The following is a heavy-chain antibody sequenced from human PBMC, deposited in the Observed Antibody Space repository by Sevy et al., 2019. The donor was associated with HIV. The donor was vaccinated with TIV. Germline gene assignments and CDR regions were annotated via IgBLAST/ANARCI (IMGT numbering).Heavy chain of an antibody. CDR3: ARDRVTYYYDSSGYYTSGYGMDV. J-gene: IGHJ6*02. D-gene: IGHD3-22*01. CDR2: IYSSDRT. V-gene: IGHV3-53*01. Sequence: GGSLRLSCAASGFTVSDNHMNWVRQAPGKGLEWVSVIYSSDRTDYADSVKGRFTVSRDNSKNTLYLQMNSLRAEDTSVYYCARDRVTYYYDSSGYYTSGYGMDVWGQGTTVTSSS. CDR1: GFTVSDNH.